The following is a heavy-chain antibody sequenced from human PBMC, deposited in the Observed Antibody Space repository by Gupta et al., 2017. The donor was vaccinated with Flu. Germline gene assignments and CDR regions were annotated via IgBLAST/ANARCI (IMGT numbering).Heavy chain of an antibody. V-gene: IGHV3-7*01. J-gene: IGHJ4*02. CDR2: RNEDGSKI. D-gene: IGHD1-1*01. Sequence: EVQLVESGGGIVHPGASLRLHCAASGFTFSRSWLTWVRQAQGKGLEWVANRNEDGSKIYYVEGVKGRYTISRDYANNSRFLRIDSLTAEDTAVYDCARDHDYNCIDYWGQGTLGTVSS. CDR3: ARDHDYNCIDY. CDR1: GFTFSRSW.